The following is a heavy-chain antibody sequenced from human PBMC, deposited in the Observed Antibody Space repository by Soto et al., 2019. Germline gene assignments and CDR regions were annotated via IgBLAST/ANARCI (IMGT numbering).Heavy chain of an antibody. CDR1: VGSITNYY. CDR3: ARTTDDGNMDV. V-gene: IGHV4-59*08. Sequence: SETLSLTCTVSVGSITNYYWGWLRQSPGRGLEWIAYVRYNGYTRYTPSLKSRLTISVDTSRNQFFLSLTSVTATDTAVYYCARTTDDGNMDVWCTGTTVNVSS. D-gene: IGHD1-1*01. CDR2: VRYNGYT. J-gene: IGHJ6*03.